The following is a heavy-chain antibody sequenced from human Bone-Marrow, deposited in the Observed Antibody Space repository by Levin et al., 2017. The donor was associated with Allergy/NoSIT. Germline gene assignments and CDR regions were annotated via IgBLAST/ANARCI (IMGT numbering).Heavy chain of an antibody. V-gene: IGHV4-39*07. CDR1: GGSISSSSYY. J-gene: IGHJ4*02. CDR3: ARVLSDIDY. Sequence: SETLSLTCTVSGGSISSSSYYWGWIRQPPGKGLEWIGSIYYSGSTYYNPSLKSRVTISVDTSKNQFSLKLSSVTAADTAAYYCARVLSDIDYWGQGTLVTVSS. D-gene: IGHD2-21*02. CDR2: IYYSGST.